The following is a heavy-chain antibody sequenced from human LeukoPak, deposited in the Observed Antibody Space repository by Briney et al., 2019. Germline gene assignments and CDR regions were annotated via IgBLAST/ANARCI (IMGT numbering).Heavy chain of an antibody. Sequence: SETLSLTCADYGGSFSGYYWSWIRQPPRKGLEWIGEINHSGSTNYNPSLKSRVTISVDTSKNQFSLKLSSVTAADTAVYYCARGPESYYYMDVWGKGTTVTVSS. J-gene: IGHJ6*03. V-gene: IGHV4-34*01. CDR3: ARGPESYYYMDV. CDR2: INHSGST. CDR1: GGSFSGYY.